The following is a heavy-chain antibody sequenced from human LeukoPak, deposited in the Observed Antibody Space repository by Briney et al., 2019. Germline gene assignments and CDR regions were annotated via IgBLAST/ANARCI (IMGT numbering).Heavy chain of an antibody. Sequence: PGGSLRLSCAASGFTFSSYGMHWVRQAPGKGLEWVAFIRYGGSNKYYADSVKGRFTISRDNAKNSLYLQMNSLRVEDTAVYYCARVWGCSGGSCHLDYWGQGTLVTVSS. D-gene: IGHD2-15*01. CDR3: ARVWGCSGGSCHLDY. CDR2: IRYGGSNK. CDR1: GFTFSSYG. J-gene: IGHJ4*02. V-gene: IGHV3-30*02.